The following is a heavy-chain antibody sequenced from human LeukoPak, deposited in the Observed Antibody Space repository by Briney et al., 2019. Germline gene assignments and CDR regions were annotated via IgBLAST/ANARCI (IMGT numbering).Heavy chain of an antibody. J-gene: IGHJ3*02. CDR1: GGSISSYY. CDR2: IYTSGST. D-gene: IGHD3-22*01. CDR3: ARSDSSGYYYEGGHDAFDI. Sequence: SETLSLTSTVSGGSISSYYWSWIRQPAGKGLEWIGRIYTSGSTNYNPSLKSRVTMSVDTSKNQFSLKLSSVTAADTAVYYCARSDSSGYYYEGGHDAFDIWGQGTMVTVSS. V-gene: IGHV4-4*07.